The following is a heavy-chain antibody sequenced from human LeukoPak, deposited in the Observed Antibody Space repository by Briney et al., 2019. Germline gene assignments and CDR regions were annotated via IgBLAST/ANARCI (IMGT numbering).Heavy chain of an antibody. CDR1: GFTFDDYA. CDR2: ISWNSGSI. D-gene: IGHD5-18*01. V-gene: IGHV3-9*01. CDR3: ARGRGYSPRDPIDY. Sequence: GGSLRLSCAASGFTFDDYAMHWVRQAPGKGLEWVSGISWNSGSIGYADSVKGRFTISRDNAKNSLYLQMNSLRAEDTALYYCARGRGYSPRDPIDYWGQGTLVTVSS. J-gene: IGHJ4*02.